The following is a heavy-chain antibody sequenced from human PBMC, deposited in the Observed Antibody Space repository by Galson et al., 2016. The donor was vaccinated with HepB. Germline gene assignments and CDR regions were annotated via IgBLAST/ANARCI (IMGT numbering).Heavy chain of an antibody. V-gene: IGHV1-18*04. CDR1: GYTFTSYG. J-gene: IGHJ6*03. Sequence: SVKVSCKASGYTFTSYGISWVRQAPGQGLEWMGWITPYNGNTNYAQKLQGRVTMTTDTSTSTAYMELRKLRSDDTAVYYCATTPLSWNYNTSPMDVWGKGTAVTVSS. CDR3: ATTPLSWNYNTSPMDV. CDR2: ITPYNGNT. D-gene: IGHD3-3*01.